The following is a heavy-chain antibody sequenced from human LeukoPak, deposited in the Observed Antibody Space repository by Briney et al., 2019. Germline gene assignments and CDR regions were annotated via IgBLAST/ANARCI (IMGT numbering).Heavy chain of an antibody. V-gene: IGHV3-23*01. CDR2: ISGSGGST. J-gene: IGHJ2*01. Sequence: PGGTLRLSCAASGFTFSSYGMSWVRQAPGKGLEWVSAISGSGGSTYYADSVKGRFTISRDNSKNTLYLQMNSLRAEDTAVYYCATQVYDILTGLDWYFDLWGRGTLVTVSS. CDR1: GFTFSSYG. D-gene: IGHD3-9*01. CDR3: ATQVYDILTGLDWYFDL.